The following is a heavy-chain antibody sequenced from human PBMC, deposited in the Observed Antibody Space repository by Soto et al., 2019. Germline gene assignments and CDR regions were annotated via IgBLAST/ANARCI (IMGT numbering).Heavy chain of an antibody. D-gene: IGHD3-22*01. CDR2: ISGSGGST. CDR1: GFHFSSYA. CDR3: AKATKYDSSGYYYFGPDAFDI. Sequence: GGSLRLSCAASGFHFSSYAVSWVRQAPGKGLEWVSAISGSGGSTYYADSVKGRFTISRDNSKNTLYLQMNSLRAEDTAVYYCAKATKYDSSGYYYFGPDAFDIWGQGTMVTVSS. V-gene: IGHV3-23*01. J-gene: IGHJ3*02.